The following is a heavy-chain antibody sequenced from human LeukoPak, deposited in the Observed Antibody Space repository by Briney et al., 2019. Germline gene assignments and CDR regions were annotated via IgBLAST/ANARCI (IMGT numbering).Heavy chain of an antibody. CDR1: GSTFSSYA. Sequence: GASVKVSCKASGSTFSSYAISWVRQAPGQGLEWMGGIIPIFGTANYAQKFQGRVTITADKSTSTAYMELSSLRSEDTAVYYCASIGAVAGRSQPYYYYYMDVWGKGTTVTVSS. J-gene: IGHJ6*03. V-gene: IGHV1-69*06. CDR3: ASIGAVAGRSQPYYYYYMDV. CDR2: IIPIFGTA. D-gene: IGHD6-19*01.